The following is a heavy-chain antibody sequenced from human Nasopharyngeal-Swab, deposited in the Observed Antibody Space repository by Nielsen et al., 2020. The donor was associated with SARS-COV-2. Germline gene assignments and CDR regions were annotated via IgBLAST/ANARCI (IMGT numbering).Heavy chain of an antibody. CDR2: ISYDGSNK. Sequence: GESLKISCAASGFTFSSYGMHWVRQAPGKGLEWVAVISYDGSNKYYADSVKGRFTISRDNSKNTLYLQMNSLRAEDTALYYCAKLGGLYDFWSGYYDYMDVWGKGTTVTVSS. CDR1: GFTFSSYG. CDR3: AKLGGLYDFWSGYYDYMDV. J-gene: IGHJ6*03. D-gene: IGHD3-3*01. V-gene: IGHV3-30*18.